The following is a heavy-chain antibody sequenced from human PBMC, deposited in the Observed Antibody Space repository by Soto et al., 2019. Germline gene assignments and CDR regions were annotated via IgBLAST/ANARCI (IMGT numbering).Heavy chain of an antibody. D-gene: IGHD1-26*01. Sequence: ASVKVSCKASGYTFINYGISWVRQAPGQGLEWMGWISAYNGNTNYAQKLQGRVTMTTDTSTSTAYMELRSLRSDDTAVYYCARENSGSYGINFDYWGQGTLVTVSS. J-gene: IGHJ4*02. CDR1: GYTFINYG. V-gene: IGHV1-18*04. CDR3: ARENSGSYGINFDY. CDR2: ISAYNGNT.